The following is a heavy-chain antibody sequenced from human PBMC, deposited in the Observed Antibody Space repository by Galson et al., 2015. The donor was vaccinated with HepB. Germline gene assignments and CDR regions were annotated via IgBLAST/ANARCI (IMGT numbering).Heavy chain of an antibody. Sequence: SLRLSCAASGLTLSSYSMNWVRQAPGKGLEWVSSISSSSTYIYYADSVKGRFTISRDNAKNSLYLQMNSLRAEDTAVYYCARVILGIRGWYFDLWGRGTLVTVSS. V-gene: IGHV3-21*01. D-gene: IGHD7-27*01. CDR1: GLTLSSYS. CDR2: ISSSSTYI. CDR3: ARVILGIRGWYFDL. J-gene: IGHJ2*01.